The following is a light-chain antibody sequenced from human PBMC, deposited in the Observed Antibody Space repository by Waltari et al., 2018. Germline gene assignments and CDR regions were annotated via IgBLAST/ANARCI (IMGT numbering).Light chain of an antibody. Sequence: QSVLTQPPSVSGAPGQRVTISCTGSDPNIGAGYDVPGYQQLPGPAPKPLIYGNTNRPPGVPDRFSGSKSGTSGSLAITGLQAEDEAYYYCQSYDRSLTGSWVFGGGTKLTVL. CDR1: DPNIGAGYD. CDR2: GNT. J-gene: IGLJ3*02. V-gene: IGLV1-40*01. CDR3: QSYDRSLTGSWV.